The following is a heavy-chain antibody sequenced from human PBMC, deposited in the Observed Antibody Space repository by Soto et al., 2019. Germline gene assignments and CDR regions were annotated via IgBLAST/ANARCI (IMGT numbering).Heavy chain of an antibody. CDR2: IYYSGST. CDR1: GGSISSYY. D-gene: IGHD2-21*01. Sequence: SETLSLTCTVSGGSISSYYWSWIRQPPGKGLEWIGYIYYSGSTNYNPSLKSRVTISVDTSKNQFSLKLSSVTAADTAVYYCARGLVWYGMDVWGQGTTVTVSS. CDR3: ARGLVWYGMDV. V-gene: IGHV4-59*01. J-gene: IGHJ6*02.